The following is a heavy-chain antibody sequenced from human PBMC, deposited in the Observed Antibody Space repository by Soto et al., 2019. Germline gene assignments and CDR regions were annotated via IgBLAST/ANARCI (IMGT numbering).Heavy chain of an antibody. CDR1: DFSITNDNW. D-gene: IGHD5-12*01. CDR3: TKNSAYAVDS. J-gene: IGHJ4*02. CDR2: LHHIGYT. V-gene: IGHV4-4*02. Sequence: VRLQESGPGLVKPSETLSLTCDVSDFSITNDNWRSWVRQPPGEGLEWIGELHHIGYTTYNPSLASRVTMSVETSTNQFFLKLNSVAPAHTAVYYCTKNSAYAVDSWGQGTLVTVSS.